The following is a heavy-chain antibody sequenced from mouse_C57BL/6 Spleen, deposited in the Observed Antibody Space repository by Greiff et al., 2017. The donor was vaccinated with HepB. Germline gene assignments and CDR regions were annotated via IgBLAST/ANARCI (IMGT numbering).Heavy chain of an antibody. J-gene: IGHJ4*01. CDR3: ARDGGSYGYAMDY. CDR2: INYDGSST. Sequence: EVKLMESEGGLVQPGSSMKLSCTASGFTFSDYYMAWVRQVPEKGLEWVANINYDGSSTYYLDSLKSRFITSRDNAKNILYLQMSSLKSEDTATYYCARDGGSYGYAMDYWGQGTSVTVSS. D-gene: IGHD1-1*02. V-gene: IGHV5-16*01. CDR1: GFTFSDYY.